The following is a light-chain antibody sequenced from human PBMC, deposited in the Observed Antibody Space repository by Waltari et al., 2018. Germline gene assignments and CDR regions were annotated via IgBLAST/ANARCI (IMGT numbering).Light chain of an antibody. CDR2: DVS. V-gene: IGLV2-14*03. CDR1: SSDVGGYNY. CDR3: SSYRSSSPYV. J-gene: IGLJ1*01. Sequence: HSALTQPASVSGSPGQSITISCTGTSSDVGGYNYVSWYQQYPGKAPKLMIYDVSYRPSGVSNRFSGSESGNTASMTISGLQAEDEADYYCSSYRSSSPYVFGTGTKVTVL.